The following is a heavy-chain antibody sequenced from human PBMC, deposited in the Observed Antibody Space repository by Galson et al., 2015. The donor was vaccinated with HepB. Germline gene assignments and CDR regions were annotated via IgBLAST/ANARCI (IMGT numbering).Heavy chain of an antibody. V-gene: IGHV5-51*01. CDR2: IYPGDSDT. D-gene: IGHD3-3*01. CDR1: GYSFTSYW. Sequence: QSGAEVKKPGESLKVSCKGSGYSFTSYWIGWVRQMPGKGLEWMGIIYPGDSDTKYSPSFQGQVTISADKSISTAYLQWSSLKASDTAMYYCARHRSGYYQGKVYYYYMDVWGKGTTVTVSS. CDR3: ARHRSGYYQGKVYYYYMDV. J-gene: IGHJ6*03.